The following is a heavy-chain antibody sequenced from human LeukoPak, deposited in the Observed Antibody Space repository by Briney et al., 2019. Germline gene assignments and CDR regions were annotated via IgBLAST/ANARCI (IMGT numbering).Heavy chain of an antibody. J-gene: IGHJ4*02. CDR2: IYHSGST. V-gene: IGHV4-38-2*01. CDR3: AREDYSNLLIDY. Sequence: KPSETLSLTCAVSGYSISSGYYWGWIRQPPGKGLEWIGSIYHSGSTYYNPSLKSRVNISVDTSKNQFSLKLSSVTAADTAVYYCAREDYSNLLIDYWGQGTLVTVSS. D-gene: IGHD4-11*01. CDR1: GYSISSGYY.